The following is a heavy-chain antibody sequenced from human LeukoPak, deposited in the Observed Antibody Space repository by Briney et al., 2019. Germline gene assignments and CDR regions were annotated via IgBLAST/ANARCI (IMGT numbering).Heavy chain of an antibody. J-gene: IGHJ5*02. V-gene: IGHV3-66*01. CDR2: IYSGGST. Sequence: GSLRLSCAASGFTFSSYGMYWVRQAPGKGLEWVSVIYSGGSTYYADSVKSRFTISRDNSKNTLYLQMNSLRAEDTAVYYCARTSSWYEWFDPWGQGTLVTVSS. CDR1: GFTFSSYG. D-gene: IGHD6-13*01. CDR3: ARTSSWYEWFDP.